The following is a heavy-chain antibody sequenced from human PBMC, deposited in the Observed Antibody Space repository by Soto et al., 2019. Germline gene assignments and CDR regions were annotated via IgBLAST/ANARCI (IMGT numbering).Heavy chain of an antibody. Sequence: QVQLVESGGGLVKPGGSLRLSCAASGFTFSDYYMSWIRQAPGKGLEWVSYISSSGSTIYYADSVKGRFTISRDNAKNSLYLQMNSLRAEDTSVYYCAREPHPGTPYYYCYGMDVWGQGTTVTVSS. CDR1: GFTFSDYY. D-gene: IGHD1-1*01. V-gene: IGHV3-11*01. J-gene: IGHJ6*02. CDR2: ISSSGSTI. CDR3: AREPHPGTPYYYCYGMDV.